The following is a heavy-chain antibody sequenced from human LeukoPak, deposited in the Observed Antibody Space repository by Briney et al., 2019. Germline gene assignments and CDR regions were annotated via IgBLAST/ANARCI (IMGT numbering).Heavy chain of an antibody. CDR1: GGSFSGYY. CDR2: INHSGST. J-gene: IGHJ4*02. V-gene: IGHV4-34*01. Sequence: SGTLSLTCAVYGGSFSGYYWSWIRQPPGKGLEWIGEINHSGSTNYNPSLNSRVTISVDTSKNQFSLKLSSVTAADTAVYYCARGVAVSSSGWYNYWGQGTLVTVSS. CDR3: ARGVAVSSSGWYNY. D-gene: IGHD6-19*01.